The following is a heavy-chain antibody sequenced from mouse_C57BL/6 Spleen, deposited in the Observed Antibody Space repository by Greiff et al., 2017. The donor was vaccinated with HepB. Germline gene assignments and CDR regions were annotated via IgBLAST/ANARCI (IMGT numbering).Heavy chain of an antibody. CDR1: GYTFTSYW. Sequence: QVQLQQPGAELVMPGASVKLSCKASGYTFTSYWMHWVKQRPGQGLEWIGEIDPSDSYTNYNQKFKGKSTLTVDKSSSTAYMQLSSLTSEDSAVYYCARSEPYYYGSSYDYWGQGTTLTVSS. J-gene: IGHJ2*01. D-gene: IGHD1-1*01. CDR3: ARSEPYYYGSSYDY. CDR2: IDPSDSYT. V-gene: IGHV1-69*01.